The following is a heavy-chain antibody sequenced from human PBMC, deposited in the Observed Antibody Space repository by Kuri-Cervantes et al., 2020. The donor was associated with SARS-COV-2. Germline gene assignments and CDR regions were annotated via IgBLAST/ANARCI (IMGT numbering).Heavy chain of an antibody. Sequence: GGSLRLSCAASGFTFSSYGMHWVRQAPGKGLEWVAVISYDGSNKYYADSVKGRFTISRDNSKNTLYLQMNSLRAEDTAVYYCARDAGEHLVQLFMDVWDQGTAVTVSS. J-gene: IGHJ6*02. V-gene: IGHV3-30*03. CDR1: GFTFSSYG. D-gene: IGHD6-6*01. CDR2: ISYDGSNK. CDR3: ARDAGEHLVQLFMDV.